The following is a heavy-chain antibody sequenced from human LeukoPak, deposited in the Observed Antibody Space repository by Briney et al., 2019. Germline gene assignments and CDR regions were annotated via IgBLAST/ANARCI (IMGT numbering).Heavy chain of an antibody. J-gene: IGHJ4*02. CDR2: IYHSGST. D-gene: IGHD3-10*01. V-gene: IGHV4-38-2*02. CDR3: ARDRGVLLWFGGGGYFDY. CDR1: GYSISSGYY. Sequence: SETLSLTCTVSGYSISSGYYWGWIRQPPGKGLEWIGSIYHSGSTYYNPSLKSRVTISVDTSKNQFSLKLSSVTAADTAVYYCARDRGVLLWFGGGGYFDYWGQGTLVTVSS.